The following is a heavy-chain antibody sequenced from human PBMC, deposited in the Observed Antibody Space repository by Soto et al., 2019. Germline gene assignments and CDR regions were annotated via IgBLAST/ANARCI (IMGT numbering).Heavy chain of an antibody. V-gene: IGHV1-18*01. CDR3: ARVIAVAGTYYYYYMDV. Sequence: ASVKVSCKASGYTFTSYGISWVRQAPGQGLEWMGWISAYNGNTNYAQKLQGRVTMTTDTSTSTAYMELRSLRSDDTAVYYCARVIAVAGTYYYYYMDVWGKGTTVTV. CDR1: GYTFTSYG. D-gene: IGHD6-19*01. J-gene: IGHJ6*03. CDR2: ISAYNGNT.